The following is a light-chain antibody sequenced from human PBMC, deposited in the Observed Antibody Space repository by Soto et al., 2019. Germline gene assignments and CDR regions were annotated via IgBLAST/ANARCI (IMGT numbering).Light chain of an antibody. CDR1: PSVTNF. CDR3: QQRNVWPPVT. V-gene: IGKV3-11*01. CDR2: GAF. Sequence: IVFTQSPATLSLSPGERGTLSCRASPSVTNFLAWYQQKPGQAPRLIIYGAFNRATGIPARFSGSGSGTDFTLTISSLEPEDSAVYYCQQRNVWPPVTFGQGTRLEIK. J-gene: IGKJ5*01.